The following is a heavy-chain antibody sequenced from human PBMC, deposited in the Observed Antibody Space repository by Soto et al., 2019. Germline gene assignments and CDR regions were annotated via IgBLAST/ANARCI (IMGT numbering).Heavy chain of an antibody. CDR1: GGSISSYY. CDR3: ARGGRDWNYYYYYYMDV. V-gene: IGHV4-59*01. CDR2: IYYSGST. J-gene: IGHJ6*03. D-gene: IGHD1-1*01. Sequence: SETLSLTCTVSGGSISSYYWSWIRQPPGKGLEWIGYIYYSGSTNYNPSLKSRVTISVDMSKNQFSLKLSSVTAADTAVYYCARGGRDWNYYYYYYMDVWGKGTTVTVSS.